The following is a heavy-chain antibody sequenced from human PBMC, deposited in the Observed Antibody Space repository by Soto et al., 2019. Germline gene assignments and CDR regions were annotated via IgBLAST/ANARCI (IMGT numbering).Heavy chain of an antibody. CDR3: TRHYYDSSGYYYHFDY. D-gene: IGHD3-22*01. Sequence: GGSLRLSCAASGFTFGASALQWVRQASGKGLEWLGRVGSKGETYATTYAASVKGRFTISRDDSKKTAYLQMNNLESEDTAVYYCTRHYYDSSGYYYHFDYWGQGTLVTVSS. CDR2: VGSKGETYAT. CDR1: GFTFGASA. V-gene: IGHV3-73*01. J-gene: IGHJ4*02.